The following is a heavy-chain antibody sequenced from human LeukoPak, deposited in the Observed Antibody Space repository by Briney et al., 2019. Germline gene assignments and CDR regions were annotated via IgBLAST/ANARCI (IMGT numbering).Heavy chain of an antibody. CDR1: GFTFGSYT. V-gene: IGHV1-18*04. Sequence: GASVKVSCRASGFTFGSYTMAWVRQAPGQGLEWMGWITAYRSNTNYAQEFQGRVTMTTNTPTSTVYMELRSLRSDDTAIYYCAGVRHVELGRPLLGIFDYWGQGTLVTVSS. CDR2: ITAYRSNT. J-gene: IGHJ4*02. D-gene: IGHD1-1*01. CDR3: AGVRHVELGRPLLGIFDY.